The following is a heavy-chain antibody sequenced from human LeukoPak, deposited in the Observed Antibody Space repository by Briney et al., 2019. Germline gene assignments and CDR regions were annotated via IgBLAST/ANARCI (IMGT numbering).Heavy chain of an antibody. CDR1: GFTFTGYY. CDR3: ARDDDGMDV. J-gene: IGHJ6*02. CDR2: INPNSGGT. V-gene: IGHV1-2*02. Sequence: ASVNVSCKASGFTFTGYYMHWVRQAPGQGLEWMGWINPNSGGTNYAQKFQGRVTMTSDTSISTAYMELSRLRSDDTAVYYCARDDDGMDVWGQGTTVTVSS.